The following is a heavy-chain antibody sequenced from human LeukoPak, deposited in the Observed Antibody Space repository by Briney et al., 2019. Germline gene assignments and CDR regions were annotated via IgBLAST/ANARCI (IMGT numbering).Heavy chain of an antibody. D-gene: IGHD3-10*01. CDR3: ARDGLGFGNYYYGMDV. Sequence: GGSLRLSCAASGFTFSSYSMNWVRQAPGKGLEWVAVISYDGSNKYCADSVKGRFTISRDNSKNTLYLQMNSLRAEDTAVYYCARDGLGFGNYYYGMDVWGKGTTVTVSS. V-gene: IGHV3-30*03. CDR1: GFTFSSYS. J-gene: IGHJ6*04. CDR2: ISYDGSNK.